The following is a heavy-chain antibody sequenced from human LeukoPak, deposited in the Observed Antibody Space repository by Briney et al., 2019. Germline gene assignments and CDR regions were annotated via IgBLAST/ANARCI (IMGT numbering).Heavy chain of an antibody. Sequence: SETLSPTCTVSGGSISSYYWSWIRQPPGKGLEWIGYIYYIGSTNYNPSLKSRVSISVDTSKNQFSLKLNSVTAADTAIYYCARHGYSGYDLNWFDPWGQGTLVTVSS. J-gene: IGHJ5*02. CDR2: IYYIGST. CDR1: GGSISSYY. V-gene: IGHV4-59*08. CDR3: ARHGYSGYDLNWFDP. D-gene: IGHD5-12*01.